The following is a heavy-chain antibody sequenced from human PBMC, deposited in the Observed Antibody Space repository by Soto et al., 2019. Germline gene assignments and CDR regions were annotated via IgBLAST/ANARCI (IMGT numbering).Heavy chain of an antibody. CDR2: ISGSGGST. V-gene: IGHV3-23*01. D-gene: IGHD3-3*01. CDR1: GFTFSSYA. J-gene: IGHJ6*03. CDR3: AKEGYYYDFWSGYPYYYYYMDV. Sequence: GGSLRLSCAASGFTFSSYAMSWVRQAPGKGLEWVSAISGSGGSTYYADSVKGRFTISRDNSKNTLYLQMNSLRAEDTAVYYCAKEGYYYDFWSGYPYYYYYMDVWGKGTTVTVSS.